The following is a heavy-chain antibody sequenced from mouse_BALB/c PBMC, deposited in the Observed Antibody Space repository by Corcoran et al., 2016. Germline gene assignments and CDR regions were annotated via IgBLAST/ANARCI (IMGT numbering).Heavy chain of an antibody. V-gene: IGHV9-1*02. CDR3: ARDYGRSYGWFAY. CDR2: INTNTGEP. D-gene: IGHD1-1*01. J-gene: IGHJ3*01. CDR1: GYTFTNYG. Sequence: QIQLVQSGPELKKPGETVKISCKASGYTFTNYGMNWVKQAPGKGLKWMGWINTNTGEPTYADDFKGRFAFSLEISATTAYLQINNLKKEDMATYFCARDYGRSYGWFAYWGQGTLVTVAA.